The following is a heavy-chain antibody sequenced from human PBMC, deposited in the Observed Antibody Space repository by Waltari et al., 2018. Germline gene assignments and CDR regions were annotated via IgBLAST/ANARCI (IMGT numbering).Heavy chain of an antibody. CDR2: IYYIGST. CDR1: GGSIQSTSYY. J-gene: IGHJ2*01. CDR3: AGRGGRITIFGWCFDL. D-gene: IGHD3-3*01. V-gene: IGHV4-39*01. Sequence: QLQLQESGPALVKLSDPLSLTCTVPGGSIQSTSYYWGWIRQPPGKGLEWIGTIYYIGSTYYNPSLKIQVTISVDTSKNQFSLKLSSVTAADTAVYYCAGRGGRITIFGWCFDLWGRGTPVTVSS.